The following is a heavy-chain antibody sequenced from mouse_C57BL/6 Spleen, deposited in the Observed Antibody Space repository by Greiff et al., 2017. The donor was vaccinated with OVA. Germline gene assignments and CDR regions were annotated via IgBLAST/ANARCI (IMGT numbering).Heavy chain of an antibody. V-gene: IGHV1-82*01. CDR2: IYPGDGDT. Sequence: QVQLQQSGPELVKPGASVKISCKASGYAFSSSWMNWVKQRPGKGLEWIGRIYPGDGDTNYNGKFKGKATLTADKSSSTAYMQLSSLTSEDSAVYFCARGQDLGNPFDYWGQGTTLTVSS. CDR1: GYAFSSSW. J-gene: IGHJ2*01. D-gene: IGHD3-2*02. CDR3: ARGQDLGNPFDY.